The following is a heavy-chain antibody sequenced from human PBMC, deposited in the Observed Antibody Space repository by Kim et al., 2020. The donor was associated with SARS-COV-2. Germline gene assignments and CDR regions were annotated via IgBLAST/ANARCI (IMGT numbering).Heavy chain of an antibody. CDR1: GFTFSNYG. D-gene: IGHD3-16*01. J-gene: IGHJ4*02. Sequence: GGSLRLFCTASGFTFSNYGVSWVRQAPGGGLEWVSTIGSSGDSTYYADSVKGRFTISRDNSKNTLYLQMNSLRAEDTAVYHCLKGNGRGTSDYWGQGTLVTVSS. V-gene: IGHV3-23*01. CDR3: LKGNGRGTSDY. CDR2: IGSSGDST.